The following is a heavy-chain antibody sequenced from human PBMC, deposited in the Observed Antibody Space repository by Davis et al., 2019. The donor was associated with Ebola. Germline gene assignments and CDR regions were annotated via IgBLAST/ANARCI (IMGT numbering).Heavy chain of an antibody. J-gene: IGHJ4*02. Sequence: AASVKVSCKASGYTFTSYDINWVRQATGQGLEWMGWISAYNGNTNYAQKLQGRVTMTTDTSTSTAYMELRSLRSDDTAVYYCARTLGYCSSTSCYSYYFDYWGQGTLVTVSS. CDR3: ARTLGYCSSTSCYSYYFDY. D-gene: IGHD2-2*01. CDR1: GYTFTSYD. V-gene: IGHV1-18*01. CDR2: ISAYNGNT.